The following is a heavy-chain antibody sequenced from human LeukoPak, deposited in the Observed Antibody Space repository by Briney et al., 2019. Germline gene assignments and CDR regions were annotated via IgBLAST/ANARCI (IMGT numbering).Heavy chain of an antibody. J-gene: IGHJ6*02. Sequence: GESLKISCKGSTYSFNSYWVVWVRQMPGRGLEWMGIIHPGDSDIRYSPSFQGQVTISADKSISTAYLQWSSLKASDTAIYYCARLSSYFYHTDVWGQGTTVTVSS. CDR3: ARLSSYFYHTDV. CDR2: IHPGDSDI. CDR1: TYSFNSYW. V-gene: IGHV5-51*01.